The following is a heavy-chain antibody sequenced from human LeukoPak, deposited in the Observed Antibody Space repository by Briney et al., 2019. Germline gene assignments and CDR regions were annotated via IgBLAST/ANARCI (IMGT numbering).Heavy chain of an antibody. D-gene: IGHD2-2*02. Sequence: SETLSLTCTVSGGSIGSGDYYWSWIRQPPGKGLEWIGYIYYSGSTYYNPSLKSRVTISVDTSKNQFSLKLSSVTAADTAVYYCAREILVVVPAAILDWFDPWGQGTLVTVSS. V-gene: IGHV4-30-4*08. CDR2: IYYSGST. J-gene: IGHJ5*02. CDR3: AREILVVVPAAILDWFDP. CDR1: GGSIGSGDYY.